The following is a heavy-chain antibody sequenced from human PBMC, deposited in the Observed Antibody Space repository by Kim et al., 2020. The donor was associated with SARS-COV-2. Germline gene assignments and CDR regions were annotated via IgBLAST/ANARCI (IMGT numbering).Heavy chain of an antibody. CDR1: GFTFTNYF. D-gene: IGHD6-19*01. J-gene: IGHJ4*02. V-gene: IGHV1-46*01. CDR3: AREAAVIAVLKKNFDS. Sequence: ASVKVSCKASGFTFTNYFMHWVRQAPGQGLEWMGTINPSGVFTLFTQKYQGRVIITKDTSTSTVYMEVSSLRSEDTAVYYCAREAAVIAVLKKNFDSWGQGTVVPVSS. CDR2: INPSGVFT.